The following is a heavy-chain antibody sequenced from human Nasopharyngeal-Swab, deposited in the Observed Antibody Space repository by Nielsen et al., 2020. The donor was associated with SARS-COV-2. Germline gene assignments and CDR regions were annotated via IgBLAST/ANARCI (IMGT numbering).Heavy chain of an antibody. J-gene: IGHJ4*02. CDR2: MYPRDSDT. CDR3: ATAYNGNYYWDY. CDR1: GYSFSSYW. Sequence: GESLKISCKGSGYSFSSYWIGWVRQMRGKGLEWMGIMYPRDSDTRYSPSFQGQVTISADKSISTAYLQWSSLKASDTAMYYCATAYNGNYYWDYWGQGTLVTVSS. V-gene: IGHV5-51*01. D-gene: IGHD1-7*01.